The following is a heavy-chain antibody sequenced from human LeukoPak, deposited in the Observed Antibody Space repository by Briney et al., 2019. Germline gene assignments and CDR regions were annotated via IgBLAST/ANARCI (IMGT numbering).Heavy chain of an antibody. CDR3: ARFLTVAVVPQRVDC. D-gene: IGHD2/OR15-2a*01. J-gene: IGHJ4*02. CDR1: GFNFDSYT. V-gene: IGHV3-21*01. Sequence: RPGGSLRLSCAASGFNFDSYTMTWVRQAPGKGLEWVSSISSGSSHIYYADSMKGRFTISRDNAKNSLYLQMNGLRAEDTAVYYCARFLTVAVVPQRVDCWGQGTLVTVSS. CDR2: ISSGSSHI.